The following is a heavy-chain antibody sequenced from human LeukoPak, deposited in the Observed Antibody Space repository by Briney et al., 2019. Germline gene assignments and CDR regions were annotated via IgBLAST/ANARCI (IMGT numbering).Heavy chain of an antibody. CDR1: GGSISSYY. CDR3: ARATRAYSKYYFDY. Sequence: SETLSLTCTVSGGSISSYYWSWIRQPAGKGLEWIGRIYTSGSTNYNPSLKSRVTMSVDTSKNQSSLKLSSVTAADTAVYYCARATRAYSKYYFDYWGQGTLVTVSS. V-gene: IGHV4-4*07. CDR2: IYTSGST. J-gene: IGHJ4*02. D-gene: IGHD6-13*01.